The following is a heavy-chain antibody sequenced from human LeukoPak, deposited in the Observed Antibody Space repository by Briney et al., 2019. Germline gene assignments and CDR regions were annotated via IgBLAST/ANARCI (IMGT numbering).Heavy chain of an antibody. J-gene: IGHJ4*02. Sequence: GGSLRLSCAASGFTFSSYSMNWVRQAPGKGLEWVSSISSSSSYIYYADSVKGRFTISRDNAKNSLYLQMNSLRAEDTAVYYCARDGDYGDYGPPHDYWGQGTLVTVPS. D-gene: IGHD4-17*01. CDR3: ARDGDYGDYGPPHDY. CDR1: GFTFSSYS. CDR2: ISSSSSYI. V-gene: IGHV3-21*01.